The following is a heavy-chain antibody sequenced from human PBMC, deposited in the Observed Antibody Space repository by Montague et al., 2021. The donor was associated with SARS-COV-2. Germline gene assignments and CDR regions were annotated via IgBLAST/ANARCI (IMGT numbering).Heavy chain of an antibody. CDR2: INYSGST. D-gene: IGHD6-13*01. J-gene: IGHJ4*02. CDR1: GDSMNNYY. Sequence: SETLSLTCTVSGDSMNNYYWSWIRQPPGKGLEWVGYINYSGSTHYNPSLQSRVTLSRDTSKNQFSLRLTSVTAADMATYFCARAPIYRSSWYAYFDYWGQGTLVTVSS. V-gene: IGHV4-59*01. CDR3: ARAPIYRSSWYAYFDY.